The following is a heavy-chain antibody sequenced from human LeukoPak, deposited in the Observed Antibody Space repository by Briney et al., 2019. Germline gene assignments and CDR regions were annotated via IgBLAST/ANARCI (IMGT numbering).Heavy chain of an antibody. V-gene: IGHV3-74*01. CDR3: ARDSYNNVDS. CDR1: GFTFTSYW. J-gene: IGHJ4*02. D-gene: IGHD5-24*01. CDR2: ISTEGSTT. Sequence: GGSLRLSCAASGFTFTSYWMHWVRQAPGKGLEWVSRISTEGSTTIYADSVKGRFTISRDNAKNTLYLQMNSLRAEDTAVYYCARDSYNNVDSWGQGTLVTVSS.